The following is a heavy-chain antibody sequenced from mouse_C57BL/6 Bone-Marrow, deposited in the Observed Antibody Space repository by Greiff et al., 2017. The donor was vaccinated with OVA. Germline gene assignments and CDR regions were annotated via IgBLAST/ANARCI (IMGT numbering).Heavy chain of an antibody. J-gene: IGHJ1*03. CDR1: GYTFTSYT. CDR3: ARLLRRYFDV. CDR2: INPSSGYT. Sequence: VQRVESGAELARPGASVKMSCKASGYTFTSYTMHWVKQRPGQGLEWIGYINPSSGYTKYNQKFKDKATLTADKSSSTAYMQLSSLTSEDSAVYYCARLLRRYFDVWGTGTTVTVSS. D-gene: IGHD1-1*01. V-gene: IGHV1-4*01.